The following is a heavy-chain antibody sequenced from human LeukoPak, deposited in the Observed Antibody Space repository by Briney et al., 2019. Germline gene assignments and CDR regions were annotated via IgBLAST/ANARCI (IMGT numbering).Heavy chain of an antibody. V-gene: IGHV3-30-3*01. CDR1: GFTFSSYA. CDR2: ISYDGSNK. Sequence: PGRSLRLSCAASGFTFSSYAMHWVRQAPGKGLEWVAVISYDGSNKYYADSVKGRFTISRDNSKNTLYLQMNSLRAKDTAVYYCARVRFRGYDWMTYGMDVWGQGTTVTVSS. CDR3: ARVRFRGYDWMTYGMDV. J-gene: IGHJ6*02. D-gene: IGHD5-12*01.